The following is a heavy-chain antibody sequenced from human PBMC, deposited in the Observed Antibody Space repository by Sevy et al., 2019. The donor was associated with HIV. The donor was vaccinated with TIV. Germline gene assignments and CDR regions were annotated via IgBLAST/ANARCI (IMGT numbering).Heavy chain of an antibody. J-gene: IGHJ4*02. CDR1: GFNFNIYS. CDR3: AREGCTRPHDH. D-gene: IGHD2-8*01. V-gene: IGHV3-23*01. CDR2: LSFGCGRI. Sequence: GGSLRLSCVASGFNFNIYSMSWVRQAPGKGLEWVSTLSFGCGRINHADSVQGRFTMSRDDSRKTFYLEMNSLRAEDTAEYYCAREGCTRPHDHWGQGTLVTVSS.